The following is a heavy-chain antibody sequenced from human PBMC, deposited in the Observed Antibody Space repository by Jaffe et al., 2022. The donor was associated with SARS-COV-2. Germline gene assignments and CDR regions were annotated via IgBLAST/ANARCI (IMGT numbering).Heavy chain of an antibody. CDR3: AKDYLVGSSSSVY. D-gene: IGHD6-6*01. CDR2: IASDGSNK. Sequence: QVQLVESGGGVVQPGMSLRLSCEASGFTFSGYAMHWVRQAPGKGLEWVTIIASDGSNKFYADSVKGRFTISRDNSKNMLFLQMNSLRPEDTAVYYCAKDYLVGSSSSVYWGQGTLVTVSS. CDR1: GFTFSGYA. V-gene: IGHV3-30*04. J-gene: IGHJ4*02.